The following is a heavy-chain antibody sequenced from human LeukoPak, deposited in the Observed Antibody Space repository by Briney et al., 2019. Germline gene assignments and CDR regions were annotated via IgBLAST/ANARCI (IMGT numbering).Heavy chain of an antibody. CDR1: GFTFSSYS. CDR2: FSGTGEIT. V-gene: IGHV3-23*01. Sequence: GGSLRLSCAASGFTFSSYSMSWVRQAPGKGLEWVSTFSGTGEITYYADSVKGRFTISRDNSKNTLYLQMNSLRAEDTAVYYCAKGRYSSGRGYFDYWGQGTLVTVSS. CDR3: AKGRYSSGRGYFDY. D-gene: IGHD6-19*01. J-gene: IGHJ4*02.